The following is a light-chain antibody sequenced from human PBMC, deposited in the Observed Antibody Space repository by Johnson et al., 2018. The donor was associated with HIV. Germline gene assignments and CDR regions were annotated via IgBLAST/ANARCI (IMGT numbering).Light chain of an antibody. J-gene: IGLJ1*01. CDR2: KND. V-gene: IGLV1-51*02. Sequence: QSVLTQPPSVSAAPGQKVTISCSGTYSNIGNNYVSWYQQLPGTAPKLLIYKNDKRPSGIPDRFSGSKSGTSATLAITGLQTGDAADYYCGTLDSSLSAGPFYVFGTGTKVTVL. CDR1: YSNIGNNY. CDR3: GTLDSSLSAGPFYV.